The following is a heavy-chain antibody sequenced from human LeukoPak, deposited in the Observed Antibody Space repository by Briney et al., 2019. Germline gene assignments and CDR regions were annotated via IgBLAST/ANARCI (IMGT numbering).Heavy chain of an antibody. V-gene: IGHV1-69*05. CDR1: GGTFSSYA. Sequence: SVKVSCKASGGTFSSYAISWVRQAPAQGLEWMGGIIPIFGTANYAQKFQGRVTITTDESTSTAYMEPSSLRSEDTAVYYCARDDGGNFDYWGQGTLVTVSS. CDR3: ARDDGGNFDY. CDR2: IIPIFGTA. J-gene: IGHJ4*02. D-gene: IGHD4-23*01.